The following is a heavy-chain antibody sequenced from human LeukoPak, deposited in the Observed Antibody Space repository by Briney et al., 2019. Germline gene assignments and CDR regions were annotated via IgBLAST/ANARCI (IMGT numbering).Heavy chain of an antibody. CDR1: GFTFNTYW. D-gene: IGHD3-3*02. CDR2: INVDGSRV. CDR3: VSEPPHFRGFDY. Sequence: PGGSLRLSCAASGFTFNTYWMHWVRQAPGKGLGWVARINVDGSRVVYADSVKGRFMISRDNAKRTLHLQLNSLRGDDTAVYFCVSEPPHFRGFDYWGQGTLVTVTS. V-gene: IGHV3-74*01. J-gene: IGHJ4*02.